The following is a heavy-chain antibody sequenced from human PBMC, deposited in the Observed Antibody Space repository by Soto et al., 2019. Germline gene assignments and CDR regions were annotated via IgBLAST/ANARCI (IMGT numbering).Heavy chain of an antibody. CDR2: ISAYNGNT. CDR3: ARVRAGDNGMWPYFDY. V-gene: IGHV1-18*01. D-gene: IGHD7-27*01. CDR1: GYTFTSYG. Sequence: ASVKVSCKASGYTFTSYGISWVRQAPGQGLEWMGWISAYNGNTNYAQKLQGRVTMTTDTSTSTAYMELRSLRSDDTAVYYCARVRAGDNGMWPYFDYWGQGTLVTVSS. J-gene: IGHJ4*02.